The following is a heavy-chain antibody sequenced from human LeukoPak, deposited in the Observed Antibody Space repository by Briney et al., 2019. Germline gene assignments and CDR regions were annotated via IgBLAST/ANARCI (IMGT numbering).Heavy chain of an antibody. CDR1: GFTFSSYW. J-gene: IGHJ5*02. Sequence: PGGSLRLSCAASGFTFSSYWMHWVRQAPGKGPVWVSRINSDGSSTSYADSVKGRFTISRDNAKNTLYLQMNSLRAEDTAVYYCARSLWFDPWGQGTLVTVSS. CDR2: INSDGSST. CDR3: ARSLWFDP. V-gene: IGHV3-74*01.